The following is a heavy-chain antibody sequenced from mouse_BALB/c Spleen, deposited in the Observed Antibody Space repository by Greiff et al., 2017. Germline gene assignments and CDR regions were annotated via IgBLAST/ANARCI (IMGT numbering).Heavy chain of an antibody. CDR2: IDPANGNT. CDR3: AKGTGTYYFDY. J-gene: IGHJ2*01. D-gene: IGHD4-1*01. Sequence: EVMLVESGAELVKPGASVKLSCTASGFNIKDTYMHWVKQRPEQGLEWIGRIDPANGNTKYDPKFQGKATITADTSSNTAYLQLSSLTSEDTAVYYCAKGTGTYYFDYWGQGTTLTVSA. CDR1: GFNIKDTY. V-gene: IGHV14-3*02.